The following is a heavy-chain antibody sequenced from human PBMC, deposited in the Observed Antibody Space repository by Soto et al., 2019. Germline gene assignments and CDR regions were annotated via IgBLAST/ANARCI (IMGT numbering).Heavy chain of an antibody. J-gene: IGHJ4*02. CDR2: MSYDGSNK. CDR3: AREEYNNVYFDY. V-gene: IGHV3-30-3*01. CDR1: GFTFGHFA. D-gene: IGHD1-1*01. Sequence: QVQLVESGGGVVQPGRSLRLSCAASGFTFGHFAMHWVRQAPGKGLEWVAIMSYDGSNKYYADSVKGRFIISRDNSKTTLYLQMNSLRAEDTAVYYCAREEYNNVYFDYWGQGTLVTVSS.